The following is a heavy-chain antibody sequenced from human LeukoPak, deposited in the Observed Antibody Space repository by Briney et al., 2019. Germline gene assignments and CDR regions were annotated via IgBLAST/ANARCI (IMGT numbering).Heavy chain of an antibody. CDR3: ARGLIWFGELLPYFDY. Sequence: SETLSLTCTVSGGSISSYYWSWIRRPPGKGLEWIGYIYYSGSTNYNPSLKSRVTISVDTSKNQFSLKLSSVTAADTAVYYCARGLIWFGELLPYFDYWGQGTLVTVSS. CDR1: GGSISSYY. D-gene: IGHD3-10*01. J-gene: IGHJ4*02. CDR2: IYYSGST. V-gene: IGHV4-59*08.